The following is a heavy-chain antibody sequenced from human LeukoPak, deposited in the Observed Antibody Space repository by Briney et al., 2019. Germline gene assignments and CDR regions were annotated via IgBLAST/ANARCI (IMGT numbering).Heavy chain of an antibody. D-gene: IGHD1-26*01. J-gene: IGHJ6*03. V-gene: IGHV1-69*05. CDR1: GGTFRNYA. CDR2: TIPVFGST. CDR3: ARGSGVGAARGHYYYFMDV. Sequence: ASVKVSCKASGGTFRNYAISWVRQAPGQGLERLGGTIPVFGSTDYAQKFLDRLTITTDESTSASYMQLSSLQSDDTAVYYCARGSGVGAARGHYYYFMDVWGKGTTVTVSS.